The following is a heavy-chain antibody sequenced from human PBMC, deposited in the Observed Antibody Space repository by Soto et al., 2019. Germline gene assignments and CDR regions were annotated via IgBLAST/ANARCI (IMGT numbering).Heavy chain of an antibody. D-gene: IGHD2-15*01. V-gene: IGHV4-31*03. Sequence: PSETLSLTCTVSGASVSSATHYWNWIRQHPGKGLEWIGYISYSGNTYYNPSLKSRLTISLDTYKNHFSLDLRSVSAADTAVYYCARDDCTGGSCFLDYWGQGTLVTVSS. CDR3: ARDDCTGGSCFLDY. CDR2: ISYSGNT. J-gene: IGHJ4*02. CDR1: GASVSSATHY.